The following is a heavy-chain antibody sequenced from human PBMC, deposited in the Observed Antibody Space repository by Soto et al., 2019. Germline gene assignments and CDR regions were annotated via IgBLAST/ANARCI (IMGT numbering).Heavy chain of an antibody. V-gene: IGHV3-30*18. D-gene: IGHD4-17*01. CDR1: GFTFSSYG. J-gene: IGHJ4*02. Sequence: GALRLSCAASGFTFSSYGMHWVRQAPGKGLEWVAVISYDGSNKYYADSVKGRFTISRDNSKNTLYLQMNSLRAEDTAVYYCAKDVRNAAYGDYGGFDYWGQGTLVTVSS. CDR2: ISYDGSNK. CDR3: AKDVRNAAYGDYGGFDY.